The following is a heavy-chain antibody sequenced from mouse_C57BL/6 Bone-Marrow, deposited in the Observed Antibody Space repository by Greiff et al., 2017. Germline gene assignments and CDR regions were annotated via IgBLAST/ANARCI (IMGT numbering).Heavy chain of an antibody. CDR1: GFSLTSYG. V-gene: IGHV2-2*01. J-gene: IGHJ4*01. CDR2: IWSGGST. CDR3: ATSMITTGYYAMDY. Sequence: QVQLKQSGPGLVQPSQSLSITCTVSGFSLTSYGVHWVRQSPGKGLEWLGVIWSGGSTDYNAAFISRLSISKDNSKSQVFFKMNSLQADDTAIYYCATSMITTGYYAMDYWGQGTSVTVSS. D-gene: IGHD2-4*01.